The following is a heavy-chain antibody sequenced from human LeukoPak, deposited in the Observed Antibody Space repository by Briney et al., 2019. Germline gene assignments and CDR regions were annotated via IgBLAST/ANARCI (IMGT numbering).Heavy chain of an antibody. CDR2: IYYSGST. D-gene: IGHD6-13*01. V-gene: IGHV4-39*07. CDR1: GGSISSSSYY. Sequence: SETLSLACSVSGGSISSSSYYWGRTRQPPGKGMEWIGTIYYSGSTYYNPSLRSRVTISADMSKNQFSLKLTSVTAADTAVYYCARWSGGIAAAGIDYWGQGTLVSVSS. CDR3: ARWSGGIAAAGIDY. J-gene: IGHJ4*02.